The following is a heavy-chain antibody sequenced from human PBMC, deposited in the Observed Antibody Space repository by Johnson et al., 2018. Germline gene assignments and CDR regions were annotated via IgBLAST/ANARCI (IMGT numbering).Heavy chain of an antibody. CDR1: GFTFSPYG. D-gene: IGHD3-22*01. CDR2: ISYAGSNK. V-gene: IGHV3-30*03. Sequence: QVQLVQSGGGVVQPGRSLRLSCAASGFTFSPYGMHWVRQAPGKGLEWVAVISYAGSNKYYADSVKGRFTISRDNSKNTLYLPRNSLRAEDTAVYYCARVTTDFYDSSGYGFQHWGQGTLVTVSS. CDR3: ARVTTDFYDSSGYGFQH. J-gene: IGHJ1*01.